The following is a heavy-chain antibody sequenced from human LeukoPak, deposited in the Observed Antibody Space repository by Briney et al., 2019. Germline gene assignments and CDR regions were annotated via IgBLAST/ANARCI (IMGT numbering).Heavy chain of an antibody. CDR3: ARQQLVTDYYYYYMDV. J-gene: IGHJ6*03. Sequence: SETLSLTCTVSGGSISSSSYYWGWIRQPPGKGLEWIGSIYYSGSTYYNPSLKGRVTISVDTSKNQFSLKLSSVTAADTAVYYCARQQLVTDYYYYYMDVWGKGTTVTVSS. CDR2: IYYSGST. V-gene: IGHV4-39*01. D-gene: IGHD6-6*01. CDR1: GGSISSSSYY.